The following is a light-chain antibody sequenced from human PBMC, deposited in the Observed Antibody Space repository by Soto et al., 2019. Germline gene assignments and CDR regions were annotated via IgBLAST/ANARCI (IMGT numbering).Light chain of an antibody. CDR1: QTISSW. V-gene: IGKV1-5*03. CDR2: KAS. Sequence: DIQMTQSPSTLSGSVGDRVTITCRASQTISSWFAWYQQKPGKAPKLLIYKASTLKSGVPSRFSGSGSGTEFTLTISSLQPDDFAIYYCEHYNSYSEAFGQGTKVVLK. CDR3: EHYNSYSEA. J-gene: IGKJ1*01.